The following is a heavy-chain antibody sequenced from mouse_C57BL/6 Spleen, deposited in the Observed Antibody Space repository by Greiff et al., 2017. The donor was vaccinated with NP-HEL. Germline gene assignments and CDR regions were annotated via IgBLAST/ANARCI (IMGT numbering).Heavy chain of an antibody. CDR2: INPNNGGT. V-gene: IGHV1-26*01. CDR1: GYTFTDYY. Sequence: EVQLQQSGPELVKPGASVKISCKASGYTFTDYYMNWVKQSHGKSLEWIGDINPNNGGTSYNQKFKGKATLTVDKSSSTAYMELRSLTSEDSAVYYCAREGGYDDMDYWGQGTSVTVSS. CDR3: AREGGYDDMDY. J-gene: IGHJ4*01. D-gene: IGHD2-2*01.